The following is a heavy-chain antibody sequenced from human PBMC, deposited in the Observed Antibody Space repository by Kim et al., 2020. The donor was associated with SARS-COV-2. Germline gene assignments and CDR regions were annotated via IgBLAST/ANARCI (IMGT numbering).Heavy chain of an antibody. J-gene: IGHJ6*02. CDR2: VGSAGDT. Sequence: GGSLRLSCAASGFTFTNYDMHWVRQTAGKGLEWVAGVGSAGDTYYPDSMKGRFTISRENAQNSLHLQMNNLRAGDTAVFFCKRGARAARGYAMDVWGPGTSVTVSS. CDR3: KRGARAARGYAMDV. D-gene: IGHD2-2*01. CDR1: GFTFTNYD. V-gene: IGHV3-13*01.